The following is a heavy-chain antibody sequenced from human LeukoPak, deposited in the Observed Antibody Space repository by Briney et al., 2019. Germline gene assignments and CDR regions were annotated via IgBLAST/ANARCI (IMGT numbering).Heavy chain of an antibody. Sequence: GGSLRLSCAASGFGFSNYWMSWVRQAPGKGLEWVANMNEDGSEKNYVDSVKGRFAISRDNAQDSLYLQMNSLRAEDTAVYYCARDRGYSNFDYWGQGTLLTVSS. J-gene: IGHJ4*02. CDR3: ARDRGYSNFDY. V-gene: IGHV3-7*01. D-gene: IGHD4-11*01. CDR2: MNEDGSEK. CDR1: GFGFSNYW.